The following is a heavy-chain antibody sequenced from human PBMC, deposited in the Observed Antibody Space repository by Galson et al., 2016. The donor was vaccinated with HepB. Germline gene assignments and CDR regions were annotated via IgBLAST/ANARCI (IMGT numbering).Heavy chain of an antibody. V-gene: IGHV3-7*03. CDR1: GFTFSASW. Sequence: SLRLSCAASGFTFSASWMTWVRHAPGKGLEWVANINRDGSVMHYLDSVEGRFTISRDNTKSSLFLQMNSLRAEDTAIYYCAGDVSPPVLCGHDCYYDAFDIWGQGTVVTVSS. D-gene: IGHD2-21*02. CDR3: AGDVSPPVLCGHDCYYDAFDI. CDR2: INRDGSVM. J-gene: IGHJ3*02.